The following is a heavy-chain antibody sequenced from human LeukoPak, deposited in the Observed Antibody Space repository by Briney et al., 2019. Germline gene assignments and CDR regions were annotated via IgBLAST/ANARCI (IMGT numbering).Heavy chain of an antibody. CDR2: IYPGDSDT. V-gene: IGHV5-51*01. CDR1: GYTFTSYW. Sequence: GESLKISCKGSGYTFTSYWIGWMRQMPGKGLEWMGIIYPGDSDTRYSPSFQGQVTISADKSISTAYLQWSSLKASDTAMYYCARHRKIAAATHAFDIWGQGTMVTVSS. D-gene: IGHD6-13*01. CDR3: ARHRKIAAATHAFDI. J-gene: IGHJ3*02.